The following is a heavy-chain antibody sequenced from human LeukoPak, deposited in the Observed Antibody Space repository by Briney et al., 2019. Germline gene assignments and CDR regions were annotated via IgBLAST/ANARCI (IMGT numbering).Heavy chain of an antibody. CDR3: ARDRGSPPNWFDP. V-gene: IGHV1-2*02. D-gene: IGHD3-16*01. J-gene: IGHJ5*02. CDR1: GYTFTGYY. Sequence: ASVKVSCKASGYTFTGYYMHWVRQAPGQGLEWMGWINPNSGGTNYAQKFQGRVAMTRDTSISTAYMELSRLRSDDTAVYYCARDRGSPPNWFDPWGQGTLVTVSS. CDR2: INPNSGGT.